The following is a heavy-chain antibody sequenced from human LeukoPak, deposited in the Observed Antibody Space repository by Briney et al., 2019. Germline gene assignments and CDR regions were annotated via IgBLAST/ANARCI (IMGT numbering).Heavy chain of an antibody. Sequence: GRSLRLSCAASGFTFSSYGMHWVRQAPGKGLEWVAVISYDGSNKYYADSVKGRFTISRDNSKNTLYLQMNSLRAEDTAVYYCAKGPPDVWGQGTTVTVSS. CDR2: ISYDGSNK. CDR3: AKGPPDV. J-gene: IGHJ6*02. V-gene: IGHV3-30*18. CDR1: GFTFSSYG.